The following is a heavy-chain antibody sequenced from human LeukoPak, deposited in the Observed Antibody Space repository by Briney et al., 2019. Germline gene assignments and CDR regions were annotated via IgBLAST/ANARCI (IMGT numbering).Heavy chain of an antibody. Sequence: PGGSLRLSCAASGFTFSSYGMHWVRQAPGKGLEWVAFIRYDGSNKYYADSVKGRFTISRDDSKNTLYLQMNSLRAEDTAVYYCAKGAHSSGWPADWLDPWGQGTLVTVSS. V-gene: IGHV3-30*02. J-gene: IGHJ5*02. CDR2: IRYDGSNK. CDR3: AKGAHSSGWPADWLDP. CDR1: GFTFSSYG. D-gene: IGHD6-19*01.